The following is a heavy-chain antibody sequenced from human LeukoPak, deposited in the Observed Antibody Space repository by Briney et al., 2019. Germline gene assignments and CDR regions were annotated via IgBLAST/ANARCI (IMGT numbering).Heavy chain of an antibody. Sequence: SETLSLTCAVYGGSFSGYYCSWIRQPPAKGLEWIGEINHSGSTSYNPSLKSRVTISVDTSKNQFSLKLSSVTAADTAVYYCARGGGYSYGSDWFDPWGQGTLVTVSS. CDR1: GGSFSGYY. D-gene: IGHD5-18*01. CDR2: INHSGST. V-gene: IGHV4-34*01. CDR3: ARGGGYSYGSDWFDP. J-gene: IGHJ5*02.